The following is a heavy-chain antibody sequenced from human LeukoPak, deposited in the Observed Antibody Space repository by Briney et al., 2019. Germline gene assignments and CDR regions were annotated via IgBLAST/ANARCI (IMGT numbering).Heavy chain of an antibody. CDR2: ISSSGSTI. Sequence: GGSLRLSCAASGFTFSSYEMNWVRHAPGKGLEWVSYISSSGSTIYYADSVKGRFTISRDNAKNSLYLQMNSLRAEDTAVYYCAELGITMIGGVWGKGTTITISS. CDR1: GFTFSSYE. J-gene: IGHJ6*04. D-gene: IGHD3-10*02. V-gene: IGHV3-48*03. CDR3: AELGITMIGGV.